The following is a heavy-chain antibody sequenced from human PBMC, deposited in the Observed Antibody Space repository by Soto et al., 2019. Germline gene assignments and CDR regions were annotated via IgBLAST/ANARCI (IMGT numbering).Heavy chain of an antibody. J-gene: IGHJ4*02. CDR1: GFSLTTSGVG. Sequence: QITLKESGPTLVIPTQTLTLTCTFSGFSLTTSGVGVGWIRQPPGKALEWLAVIYWEDDKRYSSSLKSSLTITKDTSQHHVVLTMTNMYPVDTATYYCAHHPYYCLGRYSFDYCGQGTLVTVSS. CDR3: AHHPYYCLGRYSFDY. V-gene: IGHV2-5*02. D-gene: IGHD3-10*01. CDR2: IYWEDDK.